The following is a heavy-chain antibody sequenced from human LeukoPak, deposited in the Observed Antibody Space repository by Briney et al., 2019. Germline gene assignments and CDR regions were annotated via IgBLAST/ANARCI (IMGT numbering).Heavy chain of an antibody. CDR3: ARGDFWSGYFDYYYYYYMDV. CDR1: GYTFTSYD. V-gene: IGHV1-8*01. J-gene: IGHJ6*03. Sequence: ASVKVSCKASGYTFTSYDINWVRQATGQGLEWMGWMNPNSGNTGYAQKFQGKVTMTRNTSISTAYMELSSLRSEDTAVYYCARGDFWSGYFDYYYYYYMDVWGKGTTVTVSS. CDR2: MNPNSGNT. D-gene: IGHD3-3*01.